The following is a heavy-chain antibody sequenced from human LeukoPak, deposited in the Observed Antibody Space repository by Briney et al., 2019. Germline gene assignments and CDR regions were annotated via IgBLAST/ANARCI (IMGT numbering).Heavy chain of an antibody. CDR3: ARSRDGYTYLDS. CDR1: GYTFTDYY. Sequence: ASVKVSCKSSGYTFTDYYLRWVRQAPGQGLEWMGWINPKSGGTNYAQKFQGRVTMSRDTSISTAYMELSRLLSDDTAVYYCARSRDGYTYLDSWGQGTLVTVSS. D-gene: IGHD5-24*01. CDR2: INPKSGGT. V-gene: IGHV1-2*02. J-gene: IGHJ4*02.